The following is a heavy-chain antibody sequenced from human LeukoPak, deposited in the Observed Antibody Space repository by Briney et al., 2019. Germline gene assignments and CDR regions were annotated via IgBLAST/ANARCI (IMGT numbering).Heavy chain of an antibody. CDR1: GFTFSSSD. Sequence: GGSLRLSCAASGFTFSSSDMHWVRQATGKGLEWVSAIGPTGDTYYPGSVKGRFTISRENARNSLYLQMNSLSAGDTAVYYCARAVPMARGVNYYDYWGQGTLVTVSS. J-gene: IGHJ4*02. V-gene: IGHV3-13*01. CDR3: ARAVPMARGVNYYDY. D-gene: IGHD3-10*01. CDR2: IGPTGDT.